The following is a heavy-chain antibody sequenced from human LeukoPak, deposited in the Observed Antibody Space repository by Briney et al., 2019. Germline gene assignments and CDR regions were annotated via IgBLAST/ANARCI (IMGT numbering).Heavy chain of an antibody. V-gene: IGHV3-11*01. CDR2: ISSSGSTI. Sequence: GGSLRLSCAASGFTFSDYYMSWIRQAPGKGLEWVSYISSSGSTIYYADSVKGRFTISRDNAKNSLYLQMNSLRAEDTAVYYCARGLGSGSYYEYYFDYWGQGTVVTVSS. D-gene: IGHD3-10*01. J-gene: IGHJ4*02. CDR1: GFTFSDYY. CDR3: ARGLGSGSYYEYYFDY.